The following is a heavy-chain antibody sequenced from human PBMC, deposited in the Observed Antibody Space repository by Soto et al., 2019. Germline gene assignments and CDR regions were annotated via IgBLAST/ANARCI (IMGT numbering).Heavy chain of an antibody. CDR3: ARETAPVACTEDYYYYAIEV. J-gene: IGHJ6*02. Sequence: GASLQVSCTSSGYTFTSYSMHWVRHAPGQRLAWMGWINAGNGNTKYSQKFQGRVTITRDTSASTAYMELSSLRSEDTAVYYWARETAPVACTEDYYYYAIEVWGPGTTVTVS. CDR1: GYTFTSYS. D-gene: IGHD6-19*01. CDR2: INAGNGNT. V-gene: IGHV1-3*01.